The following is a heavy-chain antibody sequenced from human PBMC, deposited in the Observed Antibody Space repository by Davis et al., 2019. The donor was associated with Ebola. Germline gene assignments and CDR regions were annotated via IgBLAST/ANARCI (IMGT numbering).Heavy chain of an antibody. Sequence: ASVKVSCKASGYTFSSYDINWVRQATGQGLEWMGWMNPKNGNTGYAQKFQGRVTMTMNTSISTAYMELSSLRSEDTAVYYCARDIGEAEFFHHWGQGTLVTVTS. CDR2: MNPKNGNT. CDR3: ARDIGEAEFFHH. D-gene: IGHD2-15*01. CDR1: GYTFSSYD. J-gene: IGHJ1*01. V-gene: IGHV1-8*01.